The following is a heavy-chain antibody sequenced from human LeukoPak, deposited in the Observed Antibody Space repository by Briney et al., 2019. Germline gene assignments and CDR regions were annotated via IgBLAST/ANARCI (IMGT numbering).Heavy chain of an antibody. CDR2: IYYSGST. CDR1: GCSISSSSYY. D-gene: IGHD6-19*01. V-gene: IGHV4-39*02. CDR3: ARDISSSGWFNAFDI. Sequence: SETLSLTCTGSGCSISSSSYYWGWIRQPPGKGLEWIGSIYYSGSTYYNPSLKSRVTISVDTSKHQFSLKLSSVTAADTAVYYCARDISSSGWFNAFDIWGQGTMVTVSS. J-gene: IGHJ3*02.